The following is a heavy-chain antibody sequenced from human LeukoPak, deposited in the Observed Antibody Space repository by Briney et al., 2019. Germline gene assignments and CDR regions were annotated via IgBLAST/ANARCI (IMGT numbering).Heavy chain of an antibody. V-gene: IGHV4-4*07. Sequence: SETLSLTCTVSGGSISSYYWSWIRQPAGKGLEWIGRIYTSGSTNYNPSLKSRVTMSVDTSKNQFSLKLSSVTAADTAVYYCARGNSGYDSYYYYYYMDVWGKGTTVTISS. D-gene: IGHD5-12*01. J-gene: IGHJ6*03. CDR3: ARGNSGYDSYYYYYYMDV. CDR1: GGSISSYY. CDR2: IYTSGST.